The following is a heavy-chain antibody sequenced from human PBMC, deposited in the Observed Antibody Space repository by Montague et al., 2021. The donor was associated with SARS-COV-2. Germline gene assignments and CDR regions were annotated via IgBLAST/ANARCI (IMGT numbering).Heavy chain of an antibody. CDR1: GGSIRNYY. CDR2: IYSSGSI. CDR3: ARNPGKYYGMDV. J-gene: IGHJ6*02. D-gene: IGHD3-10*01. V-gene: IGHV4-4*07. Sequence: SETLSLTCNASGGSIRNYYWSWIRQPAGKGLEWIGRIYSSGSIXXXPSXKTRITLSVDTSKNQLSLRLNSVTAADTAVYYCARNPGKYYGMDVWGQGTTVTVSS.